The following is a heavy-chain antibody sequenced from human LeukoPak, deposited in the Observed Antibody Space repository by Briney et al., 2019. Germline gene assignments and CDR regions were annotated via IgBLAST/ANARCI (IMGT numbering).Heavy chain of an antibody. CDR2: IYPGDSDT. V-gene: IGHV5-51*01. Sequence: GESLKISCKVSGYRFTTYWIGWVRQMPGKGLEWMGIIYPGDSDTRYSPSFQGQVTISADNSITTAYLQWSSLKASDTAMYYCARSAAARRGLYFDYWGQGTLVTISS. J-gene: IGHJ4*02. D-gene: IGHD6-6*01. CDR1: GYRFTTYW. CDR3: ARSAAARRGLYFDY.